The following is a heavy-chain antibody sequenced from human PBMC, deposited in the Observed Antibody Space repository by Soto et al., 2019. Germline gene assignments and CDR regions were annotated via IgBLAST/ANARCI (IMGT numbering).Heavy chain of an antibody. CDR2: IYQSGST. Sequence: SETLSLTCAVSGGSISSGGYAWAWIRQPPGKGLEWVGYIYQSGSTYYNPSLKSRVTIAAERSKNQFSLNLASVTAADTAVYYCARSYSGGDAYFDYWGQGTVVTVPS. V-gene: IGHV4-30-2*01. D-gene: IGHD2-21*02. CDR3: ARSYSGGDAYFDY. CDR1: GGSISSGGYA. J-gene: IGHJ4*02.